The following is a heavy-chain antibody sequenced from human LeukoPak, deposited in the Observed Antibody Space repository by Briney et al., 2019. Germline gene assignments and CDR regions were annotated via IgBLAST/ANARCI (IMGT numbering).Heavy chain of an antibody. Sequence: GGSLRLSCAASGFTFSSYAMHWVRQAPGEGLEWVAVISYDGSNKYYADSVKGRFTISRDNSKNTLYLQMNSLRAEDTAVYYCARVNSGSYWYFDLWGRGTLVTVSS. D-gene: IGHD1-26*01. CDR2: ISYDGSNK. CDR1: GFTFSSYA. V-gene: IGHV3-30*01. J-gene: IGHJ2*01. CDR3: ARVNSGSYWYFDL.